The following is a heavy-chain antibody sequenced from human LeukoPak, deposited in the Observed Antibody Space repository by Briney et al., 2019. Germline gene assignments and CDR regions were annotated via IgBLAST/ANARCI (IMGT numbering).Heavy chain of an antibody. Sequence: PSETLSLTCTVSGGSISSSSYYWGWIRQPPGKGLEWIGSIYYSGSTYYNPSLKSRVTISVDTSKNQFSLKLSSVTAADTAVYYCARVTITMVRGVPSPRNYYYYGMDVWGKGTTVTVSS. CDR3: ARVTITMVRGVPSPRNYYYYGMDV. V-gene: IGHV4-39*01. CDR1: GGSISSSSYY. CDR2: IYYSGST. D-gene: IGHD3-10*01. J-gene: IGHJ6*04.